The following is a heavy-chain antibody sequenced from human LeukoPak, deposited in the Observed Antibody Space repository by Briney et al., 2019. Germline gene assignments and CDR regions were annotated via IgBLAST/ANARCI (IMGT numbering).Heavy chain of an antibody. CDR3: ARRGPFAWNNDRERNWFDP. J-gene: IGHJ5*02. D-gene: IGHD1/OR15-1a*01. Sequence: ASVKVSCKASGYTFTSYDINWERQATGQGLEWMGWMNPNSGNTGYAQKFQGRVTMTRNTSISTAYVELSSLRSEDTAVYYCARRGPFAWNNDRERNWFDPWGQGTLVTVSS. CDR1: GYTFTSYD. CDR2: MNPNSGNT. V-gene: IGHV1-8*01.